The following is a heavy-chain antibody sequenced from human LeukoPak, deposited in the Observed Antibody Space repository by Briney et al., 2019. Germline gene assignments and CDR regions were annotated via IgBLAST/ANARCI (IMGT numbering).Heavy chain of an antibody. CDR3: ARGRHCSGGSCYSGAVGY. CDR2: INHSGST. CDR1: GGSFSGYY. V-gene: IGHV4-34*01. D-gene: IGHD2-15*01. J-gene: IGHJ4*02. Sequence: SETLSLTCAVYGGSFSGYYWSWLRQPPGKGLEWIGEINHSGSTNYNPSLKSRVTISVDTSKNQFSLKLSSVTAADTAVYYCARGRHCSGGSCYSGAVGYWGQGTLVTVSS.